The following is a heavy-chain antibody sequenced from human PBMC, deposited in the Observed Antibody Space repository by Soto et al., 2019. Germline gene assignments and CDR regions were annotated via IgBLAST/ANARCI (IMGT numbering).Heavy chain of an antibody. V-gene: IGHV3-30*18. J-gene: IGHJ6*02. D-gene: IGHD3-10*01. CDR3: AKDAGGPDDYYYGMDV. CDR2: ISYDGSNK. Sequence: QVQLVESGGGVVQPGRSLRLSCAASGFTFSSYGMHWVRQAPGKGLEWVAVISYDGSNKYYADSVKGRFTISRDNSQNTLYLQMNSLRAEDTAVYYCAKDAGGPDDYYYGMDVWGQGTTVTVS. CDR1: GFTFSSYG.